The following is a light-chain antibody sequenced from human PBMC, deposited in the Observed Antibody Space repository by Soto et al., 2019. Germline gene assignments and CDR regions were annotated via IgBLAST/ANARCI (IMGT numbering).Light chain of an antibody. CDR2: EVS. CDR3: YSYRGYYTRV. CDR1: SSDVGGYNF. V-gene: IGLV2-14*01. J-gene: IGLJ1*01. Sequence: QSALTQPASVSGSPGQSITISCTGTSSDVGGYNFVSWYQQHPGRAPKLLIYEVSRRPSGVSNRFSGSKSGDTASLTISGRQAEDEADYYCYSYRGYYTRVFGTGTKVTVL.